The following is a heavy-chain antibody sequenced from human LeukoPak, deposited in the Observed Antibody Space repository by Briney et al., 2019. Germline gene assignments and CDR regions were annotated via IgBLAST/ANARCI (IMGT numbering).Heavy chain of an antibody. J-gene: IGHJ4*02. CDR1: GSMFSNYV. D-gene: IGHD3-22*01. Sequence: GGSLRLSCAASGSMFSNYVISWVRQAPGKGLEWLTAIISSGTTRYYAESVKGRFTISRDNSNNTVFLEMNSLRVEDTAVYYCAKSLTIWSSGSLDHWGQGTLVTVSS. V-gene: IGHV3-23*01. CDR2: IISSGTTR. CDR3: AKSLTIWSSGSLDH.